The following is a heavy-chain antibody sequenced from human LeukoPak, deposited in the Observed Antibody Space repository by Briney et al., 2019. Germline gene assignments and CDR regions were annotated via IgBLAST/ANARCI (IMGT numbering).Heavy chain of an antibody. V-gene: IGHV3-23*01. D-gene: IGHD3-22*01. CDR2: ISGSGGST. Sequence: GGSLRLSCAASGFTFSSYAMSWVRQAPGKGLEWVSGISGSGGSTYYADSVKGRFTISRDNSKNTLYLQMNSLRAEDTALYYCAKDQDYDSSGYRNWFDPWGQGTLVTVSS. CDR3: AKDQDYDSSGYRNWFDP. J-gene: IGHJ5*02. CDR1: GFTFSSYA.